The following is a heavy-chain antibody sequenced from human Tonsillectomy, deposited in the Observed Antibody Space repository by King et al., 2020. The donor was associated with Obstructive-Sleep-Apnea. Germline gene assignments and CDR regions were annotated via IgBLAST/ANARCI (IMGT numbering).Heavy chain of an antibody. V-gene: IGHV1-69*06. CDR3: ARVREYTYGGGFWD. CDR1: GSTFNSFA. D-gene: IGHD5-18*01. CDR2: IIPISDKT. Sequence: QLVQSGAEVKTPGSSVKVSCKASGSTFNSFAINWVRQAPGQGLEWMGGIIPISDKTDYAQKFQGRVTIIADKSTSTAYMELTSLRSDDTAVYYCARVREYTYGGGFWDWVQGTLVTVSS. J-gene: IGHJ4*02.